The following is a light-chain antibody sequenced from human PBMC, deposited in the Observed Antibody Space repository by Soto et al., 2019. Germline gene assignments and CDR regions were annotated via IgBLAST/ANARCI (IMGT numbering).Light chain of an antibody. J-gene: IGKJ1*01. CDR1: QGISSY. CDR3: QQSYSTLGTWT. V-gene: IGKV1-8*01. Sequence: AIRMTQSPSSLSASTGDRVTITCRASQGISSYLAWYQQKPGKAPKLLIYAASTLQSGVPSRFSGSGSGTDFTLTISSLEPEDFATYYCQQSYSTLGTWTFGQGTKV. CDR2: AAS.